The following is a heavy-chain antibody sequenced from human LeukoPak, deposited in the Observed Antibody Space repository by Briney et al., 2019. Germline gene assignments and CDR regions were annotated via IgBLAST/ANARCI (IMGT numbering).Heavy chain of an antibody. J-gene: IGHJ4*02. V-gene: IGHV3-48*01. CDR3: AKDSAKKYDDY. D-gene: IGHD2/OR15-2a*01. Sequence: PGGSLRLSCAASGFTFSSFSMNWVRQAPGKGLEWISYISSSGSIIYYADSVKGRFTISRDNSKNTLFLQMNSLRAEDTAVYYCAKDSAKKYDDYWGQGTLVTVSS. CDR1: GFTFSSFS. CDR2: ISSSGSII.